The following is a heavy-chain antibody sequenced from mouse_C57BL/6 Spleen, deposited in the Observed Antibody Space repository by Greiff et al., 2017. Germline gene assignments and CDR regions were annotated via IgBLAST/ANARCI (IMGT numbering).Heavy chain of an antibody. J-gene: IGHJ4*01. CDR2: IHPNSGST. V-gene: IGHV1-64*01. CDR3: ARLGTDYAMDY. Sequence: QVQLQQPGAELVKPGASVKLSCKASGYTFTSYWMHWVKQRPGQGLEWIGMIHPNSGSTNYNEKFKSKATLTVDKSSSTASMQLSSLTSEDSAVYYCARLGTDYAMDYWGQGTSVTVSS. CDR1: GYTFTSYW. D-gene: IGHD3-3*01.